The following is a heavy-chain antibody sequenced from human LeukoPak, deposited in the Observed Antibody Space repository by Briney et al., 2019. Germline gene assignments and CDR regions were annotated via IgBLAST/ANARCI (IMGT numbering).Heavy chain of an antibody. D-gene: IGHD2-21*01. CDR2: IYYSGST. J-gene: IGHJ3*02. CDR1: GGSISSGSYF. Sequence: PSETLSLTCTVSGGSISSGSYFWGWIRQPPGKGLEWIGYIYYSGSTNYNPSLKSRVTISVDTSKNQFSLKLSSVTAADTAVYYCARAPLWPPRAFDIWGQGTMVTVSS. V-gene: IGHV4-61*01. CDR3: ARAPLWPPRAFDI.